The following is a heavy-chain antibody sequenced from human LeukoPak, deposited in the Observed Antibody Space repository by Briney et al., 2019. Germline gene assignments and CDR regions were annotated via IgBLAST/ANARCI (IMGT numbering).Heavy chain of an antibody. V-gene: IGHV3-11*01. J-gene: IGHJ4*02. CDR1: GFTFSDYY. Sequence: GGSLRLSCAASGFTFSDYYMSWIRQAPGKGLEWVSYISSSGSTIYYADSVKGRFTISRDNAKNSLYLQMSSLRAEDTAVYYCARDRGYYYDSSGTLDYWGQGTLVTVSS. CDR2: ISSSGSTI. D-gene: IGHD3-22*01. CDR3: ARDRGYYYDSSGTLDY.